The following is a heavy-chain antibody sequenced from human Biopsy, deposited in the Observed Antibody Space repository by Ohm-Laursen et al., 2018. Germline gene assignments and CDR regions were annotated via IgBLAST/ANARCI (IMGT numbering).Heavy chain of an antibody. J-gene: IGHJ4*02. CDR2: ITHDGSKT. CDR1: GFTFSDYA. Sequence: SLRLSCAASGFTFSDYAMHWVRQAPGKGLEWVAIITHDGSKTCYADSVEGRFTISRDQFKSTVYLQLNSLRTEDTAIYYCTKERRGWYSERWGQGTLVTVSS. V-gene: IGHV3-30*18. D-gene: IGHD6-19*01. CDR3: TKERRGWYSER.